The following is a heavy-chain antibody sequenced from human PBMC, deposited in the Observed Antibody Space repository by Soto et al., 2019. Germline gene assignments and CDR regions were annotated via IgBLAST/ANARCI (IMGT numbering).Heavy chain of an antibody. Sequence: GASVKVSCKASGYTFTGYYMHWVRQAPGQGLEWMGWINPNSGGTNYAQKFQGRVTMTRDTSISTAYMELSRLRSDDTAVYYCARVGYCTNGVCYPSYFDYWGQGTLVTVSS. CDR1: GYTFTGYY. CDR2: INPNSGGT. J-gene: IGHJ4*02. D-gene: IGHD2-8*01. CDR3: ARVGYCTNGVCYPSYFDY. V-gene: IGHV1-2*02.